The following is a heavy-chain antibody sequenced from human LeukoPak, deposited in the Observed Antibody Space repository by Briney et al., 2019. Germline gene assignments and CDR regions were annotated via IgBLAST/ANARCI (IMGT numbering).Heavy chain of an antibody. CDR1: GFIFSSYD. Sequence: GGSLRLSSAASGFIFSSYDMHWARQAPGKGLEWVALISSDGTNKYYADSVKGRFTISRDNSKNTLYLQMNSLRGEDTALYYCVKVLVTYTVDVWGQGTTVTVSS. CDR3: VKVLVTYTVDV. J-gene: IGHJ6*02. D-gene: IGHD1-1*01. V-gene: IGHV3-30*18. CDR2: ISSDGTNK.